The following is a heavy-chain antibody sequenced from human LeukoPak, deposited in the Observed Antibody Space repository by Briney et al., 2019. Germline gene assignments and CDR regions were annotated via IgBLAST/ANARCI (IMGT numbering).Heavy chain of an antibody. D-gene: IGHD4-11*01. J-gene: IGHJ5*02. CDR3: AKYSRSVTTYLHWFDP. CDR2: ISGSGGST. V-gene: IGHV3-23*01. Sequence: GGPLRLSCAASGFTFSSYAMSWVRQAPGKGLEWVSAISGSGGSTYYADSVKGRFTISRDNSKNTLYLQMNSLRAEDTAVYYCAKYSRSVTTYLHWFDPWGQGTLVTVSS. CDR1: GFTFSSYA.